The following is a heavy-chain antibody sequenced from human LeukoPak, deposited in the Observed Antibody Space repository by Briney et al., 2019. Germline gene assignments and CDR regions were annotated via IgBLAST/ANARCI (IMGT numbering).Heavy chain of an antibody. J-gene: IGHJ4*02. CDR2: INPNSGGT. CDR3: ARDSHSGSYWDLGGSWDYFDY. Sequence: ASVKVSCKASGYTFTGYYIHWVRQAPGQGLEWMGWINPNSGGTNYAQKLQGRVTMTTDTSTSTAYMELRSLRSDDTAVYYCARDSHSGSYWDLGGSWDYFDYWGQGTLVTVSS. D-gene: IGHD1-26*01. V-gene: IGHV1-2*02. CDR1: GYTFTGYY.